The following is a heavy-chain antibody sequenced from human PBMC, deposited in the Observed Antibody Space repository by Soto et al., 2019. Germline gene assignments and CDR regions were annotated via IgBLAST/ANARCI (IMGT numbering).Heavy chain of an antibody. J-gene: IGHJ6*03. CDR2: ISKSGNII. CDR1: GFTVSDYN. D-gene: IGHD1-26*01. CDR3: ERAPWSRAIGNMDV. V-gene: IGHV3-48*01. Sequence: PGGSLRLSCAASGFTVSDYNMNWVRQAPGKGLEWISYISKSGNIIYYADSVKGRFTISRDNAKNSLYLQINSLRAEDTALYYCERAPWSRAIGNMDVWGTGTTVTVSS.